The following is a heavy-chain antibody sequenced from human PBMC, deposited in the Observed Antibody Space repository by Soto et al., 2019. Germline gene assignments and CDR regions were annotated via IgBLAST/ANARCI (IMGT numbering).Heavy chain of an antibody. CDR2: IFYSGST. CDR1: GGAISSYY. CDR3: GRDGKNYYGMDV. J-gene: IGHJ6*02. Sequence: QVQLQESGPGLVKPSETLSLTCTVTGGAISSYYWSWSRQPPRKGLEWIGYIFYSGSTHQNPSLKGGVIMSVDTSENQCSLELRSVTAAETAVYYCGRDGKNYYGMDVWGQGTTVTVSS. D-gene: IGHD1-26*01. V-gene: IGHV4-59*01.